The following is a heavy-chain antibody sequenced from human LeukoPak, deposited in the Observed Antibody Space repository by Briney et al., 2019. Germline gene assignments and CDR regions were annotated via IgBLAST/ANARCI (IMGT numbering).Heavy chain of an antibody. CDR2: ISVASIT. V-gene: IGHV3-23*01. Sequence: GGSLRLSCAASGLAFSSYAMNWVRQPPGKGLEWVSTISVASITFYADSVKGRFTISRDNSRNTVYLQMTSLRADDTAVYYCADYGVSGVRNNFYWGQGTLVTVSS. D-gene: IGHD3-3*01. CDR3: ADYGVSGVRNNFY. J-gene: IGHJ4*02. CDR1: GLAFSSYA.